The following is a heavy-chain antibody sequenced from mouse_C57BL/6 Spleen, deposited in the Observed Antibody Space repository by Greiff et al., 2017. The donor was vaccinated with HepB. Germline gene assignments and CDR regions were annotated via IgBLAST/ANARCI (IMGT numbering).Heavy chain of an antibody. J-gene: IGHJ4*01. CDR3: ARRATVVATGAMDY. Sequence: VQLQQSGAELVKPGASVKMSCKASGYTFTSYWITWVKQRPGQGLEWIGDIYPGSGSTNYNEKFKSKATLTVDTSSSTAYMQLSSLTSEDSAVYYCARRATVVATGAMDYWGQGTSVTVSS. CDR2: IYPGSGST. V-gene: IGHV1-55*01. CDR1: GYTFTSYW. D-gene: IGHD1-1*01.